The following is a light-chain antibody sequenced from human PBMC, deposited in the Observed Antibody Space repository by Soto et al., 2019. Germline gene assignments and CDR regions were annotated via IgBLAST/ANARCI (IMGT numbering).Light chain of an antibody. J-gene: IGKJ1*01. CDR3: QQYETYSRT. CDR1: QNINTW. CDR2: DGS. V-gene: IGKV1-5*03. Sequence: DIQMTQSPSTLSASVGDRITITCRASQNINTWLAWYQQIPGEAPKLLIYDGSTLERGVPSRFSGSGSGTEFTLTISSLQPEDFATFYCQQYETYSRTFGQGTTVEVK.